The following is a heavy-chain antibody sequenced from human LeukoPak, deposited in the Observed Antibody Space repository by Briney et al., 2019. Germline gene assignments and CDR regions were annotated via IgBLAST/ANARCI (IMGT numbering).Heavy chain of an antibody. Sequence: GGSLRLSCAASGFTFSSYGMHWVRQAPGKGLEWVAFIRYHGSNKYYVDSVKGRFTISRDNSKNTLYLQMNSLRDEGTAVYYCAKDLRSSGYFPYYFDYWGQGTLVTVPS. D-gene: IGHD3-22*01. J-gene: IGHJ4*02. V-gene: IGHV3-30*02. CDR1: GFTFSSYG. CDR3: AKDLRSSGYFPYYFDY. CDR2: IRYHGSNK.